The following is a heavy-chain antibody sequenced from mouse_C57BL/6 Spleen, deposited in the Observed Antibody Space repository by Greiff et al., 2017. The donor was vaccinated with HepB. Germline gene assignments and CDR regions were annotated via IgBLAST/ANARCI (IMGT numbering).Heavy chain of an antibody. D-gene: IGHD2-3*01. V-gene: IGHV3-6*01. J-gene: IGHJ4*01. Sequence: EVKLVESGPGLVKPSQSLSLTCSVTGYSITSGYYWNWIRQFPGNKLEWMGYISYDGSNNYNPPLKNRISITRDTSKNQFFQKLNSLTTEDTATCYCARDDGYYGDYAMDYWGQGTSVTVSS. CDR2: ISYDGSN. CDR1: GYSITSGYY. CDR3: ARDDGYYGDYAMDY.